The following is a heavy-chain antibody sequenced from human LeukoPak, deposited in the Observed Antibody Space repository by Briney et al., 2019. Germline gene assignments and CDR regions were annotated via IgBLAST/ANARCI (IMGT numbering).Heavy chain of an antibody. CDR1: GFTSRSYW. CDR2: INSDGSST. V-gene: IGHV3-74*01. J-gene: IGHJ4*02. CDR3: ARGRGYSYGWIGEKLLDY. Sequence: GGCLRLSCAASGFTSRSYWMHWVRQAPGKGLGWVSRINSDGSSTSYADSVKGRFTISRDNAKNTRYLHMNSLRAEDTAVYYCARGRGYSYGWIGEKLLDYWGQGILVTVSS. D-gene: IGHD5-18*01.